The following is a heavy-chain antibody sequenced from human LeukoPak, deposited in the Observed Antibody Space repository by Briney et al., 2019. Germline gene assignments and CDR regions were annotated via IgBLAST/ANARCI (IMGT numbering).Heavy chain of an antibody. J-gene: IGHJ3*02. CDR1: GVSISSYY. CDR3: ARPYGRFTPDAFDI. D-gene: IGHD3-10*02. V-gene: IGHV4-59*01. CDR2: IYYSGST. Sequence: SETLSLTCTVSGVSISSYYWSWIRQPPGKGLEWIGYIYYSGSTNYNPSLKSRVTISVDTSKNQFSLKLSSVTAADTAVYYCARPYGRFTPDAFDIWGQGTMVTVSS.